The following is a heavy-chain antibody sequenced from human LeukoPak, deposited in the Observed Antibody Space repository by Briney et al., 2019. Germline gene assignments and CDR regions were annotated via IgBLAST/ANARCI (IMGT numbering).Heavy chain of an antibody. D-gene: IGHD1-26*01. CDR1: GFTFSSNG. CDR3: ARSVGATTDWFDP. CDR2: IWYDGSNK. Sequence: GGSLRLSCAASGFTFSSNGMCWVRQAPGKGLEWVAVIWYDGSNKYYADSVKSRFTISRDNSKNPLYLETNSLRGEDTAVYYCARSVGATTDWFDPWGQGTQVIVSS. J-gene: IGHJ5*02. V-gene: IGHV3-33*01.